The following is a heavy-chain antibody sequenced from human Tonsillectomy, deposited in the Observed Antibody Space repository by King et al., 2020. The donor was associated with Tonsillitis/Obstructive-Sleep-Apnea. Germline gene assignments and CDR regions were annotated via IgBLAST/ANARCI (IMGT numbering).Heavy chain of an antibody. CDR1: GYTFTSYD. V-gene: IGHV1-18*01. D-gene: IGHD2-15*01. CDR3: ARGRGKYCSGGSCEDFYYYMDV. J-gene: IGHJ6*03. Sequence: QLVQSGAEVKKPGASVKVSCKASGYTFTSYDISWVRQAPGQGLEWMGWISVYNGDTNYAHKVQGRVTMTTDTSTSTAYMELRSLRSDDTAVYYCARGRGKYCSGGSCEDFYYYMDVWGKGTTVSVSS. CDR2: ISVYNGDT.